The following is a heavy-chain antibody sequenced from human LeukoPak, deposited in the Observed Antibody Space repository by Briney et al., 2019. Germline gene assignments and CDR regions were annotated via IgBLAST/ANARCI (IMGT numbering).Heavy chain of an antibody. J-gene: IGHJ6*04. CDR3: AKASYYYGSGSPRLDYYGMDV. Sequence: GRSLRLSCAASGFTFSSYGMHWVRQAPGKGLEWVAVISYDGSNKYYADSVKGRFTISRDNSKNTLYLQMNSLRAEDTAVYYCAKASYYYGSGSPRLDYYGMDVWGKGTRSPSPQ. CDR1: GFTFSSYG. CDR2: ISYDGSNK. V-gene: IGHV3-30*18. D-gene: IGHD3-10*01.